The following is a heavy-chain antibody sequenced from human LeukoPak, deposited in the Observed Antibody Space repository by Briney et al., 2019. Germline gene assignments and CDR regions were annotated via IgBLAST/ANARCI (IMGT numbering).Heavy chain of an antibody. CDR1: GFTFISYW. Sequence: QRGGCLRLSCAASGFTFISYWMHWGRQAPGKGLVWVSRINSDGSTTSYAASVKGRFTISRDNAKNTLYLQMNSLRAEDTAVYYCARGGGPLGDYWGQGGKVTDTS. D-gene: IGHD3-16*01. V-gene: IGHV3-74*01. CDR3: ARGGGPLGDY. J-gene: IGHJ4*02. CDR2: INSDGSTT.